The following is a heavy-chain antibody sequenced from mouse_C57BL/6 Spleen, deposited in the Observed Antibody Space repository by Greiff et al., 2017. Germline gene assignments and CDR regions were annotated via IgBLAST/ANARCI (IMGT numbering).Heavy chain of an antibody. V-gene: IGHV1-82*01. CDR3: ARNYYGSSSHWYFDV. CDR1: GYEFSSSW. Sequence: VQLQQSGPELVKPGASVKISCKASGYEFSSSWMNWVKQRPGKGLEWIGRIYPGDGDTNYNGKFKGKATLTADKSSSTAYMQLSSLTSEDSAVYFCARNYYGSSSHWYFDVWGTGTTVTVSS. CDR2: IYPGDGDT. J-gene: IGHJ1*03. D-gene: IGHD1-1*01.